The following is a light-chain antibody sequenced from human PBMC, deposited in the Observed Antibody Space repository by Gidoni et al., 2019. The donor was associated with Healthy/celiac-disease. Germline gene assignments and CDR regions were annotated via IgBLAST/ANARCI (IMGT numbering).Light chain of an antibody. Sequence: QSALTQPASVSGSPGQSITISCTGTSSDVGGYNYVSWYHQHPGKAPKPMIYEVSNRPSGVPDRFSGSKSGNTASLTISGLQAEDEADYYCSSYTSSSTLGGVFGGGTKLTVL. CDR1: SSDVGGYNY. CDR3: SSYTSSSTLGGV. CDR2: EVS. J-gene: IGLJ2*01. V-gene: IGLV2-14*01.